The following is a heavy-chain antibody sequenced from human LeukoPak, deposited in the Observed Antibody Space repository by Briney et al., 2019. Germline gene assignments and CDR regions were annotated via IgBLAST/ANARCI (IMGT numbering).Heavy chain of an antibody. CDR3: TRLRSIGASGHDASNF. J-gene: IGHJ3*01. CDR2: ISTFNGIT. D-gene: IGHD3-3*01. CDR1: GYTFISFG. V-gene: IGHV1-18*01. Sequence: ASVKVSCKTSGYTFISFGISWVRQAPGQGLEWMGWISTFNGITTSAQRLQGRVTMTTDTSTSTAYMELRSLTSDDTAVYYCTRLRSIGASGHDASNFWGRGTMVTVSS.